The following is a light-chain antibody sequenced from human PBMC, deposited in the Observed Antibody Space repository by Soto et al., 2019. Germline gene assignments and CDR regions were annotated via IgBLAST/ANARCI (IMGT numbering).Light chain of an antibody. CDR1: SGDVGDNY. Sequence: QSVLTQPASVSGSPGQSITISCTGTSGDVGDNYVSWYQQHPGKAPKLMIFEVSSRPSGVSNRFSGSKSDNTASLTISGLQAEDEGNYFCSSYTSRTSLVFGGGTKLTVL. CDR3: SSYTSRTSLV. V-gene: IGLV2-14*01. CDR2: EVS. J-gene: IGLJ3*02.